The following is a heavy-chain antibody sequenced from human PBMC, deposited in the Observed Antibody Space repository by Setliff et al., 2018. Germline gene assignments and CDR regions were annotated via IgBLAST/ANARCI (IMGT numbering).Heavy chain of an antibody. D-gene: IGHD1-26*01. J-gene: IGHJ3*01. CDR1: GDSISSGGYF. CDR2: IYHSGSA. Sequence: SETLSLTCTVSGDSISSGGYFWSWIRQPPGKGLEWIAYIYHSGSAYYNPSLKSRVTMSVDTSKSQFSLHLTSVTAADTAVYYCAREVGTSTSSDAFDVWGQGMMVTV. CDR3: AREVGTSTSSDAFDV. V-gene: IGHV4-30-4*08.